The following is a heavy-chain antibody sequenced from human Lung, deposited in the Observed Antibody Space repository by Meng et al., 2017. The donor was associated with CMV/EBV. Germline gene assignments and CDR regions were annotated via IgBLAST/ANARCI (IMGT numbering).Heavy chain of an antibody. Sequence: ASLKVSXKTSGYSFIGYYMHWVRQAPGQGLEWMAGINPNSGATSYAQKFQGRVTVTRDTSMSTAYMELSRLRSDDAAVYYCGSGMFCTDGFCYLIRWGQGTLVTVSS. V-gene: IGHV1-2*02. CDR2: INPNSGAT. CDR1: GYSFIGYY. D-gene: IGHD2-8*01. J-gene: IGHJ4*02. CDR3: GSGMFCTDGFCYLIR.